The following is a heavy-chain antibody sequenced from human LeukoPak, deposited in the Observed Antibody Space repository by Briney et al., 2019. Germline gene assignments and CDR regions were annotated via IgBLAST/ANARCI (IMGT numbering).Heavy chain of an antibody. D-gene: IGHD2-2*01. CDR2: IYYSGST. Sequence: SETLSLTCTVSGGSISSYYWSWIRQPPGKGPEWIGYIYYSGSTNYNPSLKGRVTISVDTSKNQFSLKLTSVTAADTAVYYCARSLGAQLPPIHWGQGTLVTVSS. CDR3: ARSLGAQLPPIH. J-gene: IGHJ4*02. CDR1: GGSISSYY. V-gene: IGHV4-59*01.